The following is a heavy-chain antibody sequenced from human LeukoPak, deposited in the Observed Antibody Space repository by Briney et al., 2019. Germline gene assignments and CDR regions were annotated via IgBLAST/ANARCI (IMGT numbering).Heavy chain of an antibody. J-gene: IGHJ4*02. CDR3: ARALRIDY. CDR2: ISYDGSNK. Sequence: GGSLRLSCAASGFTFSSYGMPWIRQAPGKGLEWVAVISYDGSNKYYADSVKGRFTISRDNSKNTLYLQMNSLRAEDTAVYYCARALRIDYWGQGTLVTVSS. CDR1: GFTFSSYG. V-gene: IGHV3-30*03.